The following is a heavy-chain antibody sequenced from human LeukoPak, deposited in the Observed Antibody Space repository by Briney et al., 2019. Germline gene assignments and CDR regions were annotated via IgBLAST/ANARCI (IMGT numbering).Heavy chain of an antibody. J-gene: IGHJ5*02. V-gene: IGHV3-30*03. CDR3: ARSSGTDSGWWYWFDP. Sequence: GGSLRLSCAASGFTFSSYGMHWVRQAPGKGLDWVALISSDGSTKYYADSVKGRFTISRDNSKNTLYLQMNSLRAEDTAVYYCARSSGTDSGWWYWFDPWGQGTLVTVSS. CDR2: ISSDGSTK. D-gene: IGHD6-19*01. CDR1: GFTFSSYG.